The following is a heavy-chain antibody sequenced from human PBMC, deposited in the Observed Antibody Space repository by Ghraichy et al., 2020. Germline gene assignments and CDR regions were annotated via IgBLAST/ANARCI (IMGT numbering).Heavy chain of an antibody. CDR3: AKDGRSIAVAGTSDY. D-gene: IGHD6-19*01. Sequence: GGSPRLSCAASGFTFSSYAMSWVRQAPGKGLEWVSAISGSGGSTYYADSVKGRFTISRDNSKNTLYLQMNSLRAEDTAVYYCAKDGRSIAVAGTSDYWGQGTLVTVSS. CDR1: GFTFSSYA. V-gene: IGHV3-23*01. J-gene: IGHJ4*02. CDR2: ISGSGGST.